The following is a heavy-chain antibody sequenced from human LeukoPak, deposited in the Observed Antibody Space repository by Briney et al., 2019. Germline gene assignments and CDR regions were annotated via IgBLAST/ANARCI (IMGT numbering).Heavy chain of an antibody. CDR1: GLTFTRDW. CDR2: IRQDGGET. CDR3: AREVWGPEY. V-gene: IGHV3-7*01. Sequence: GGSLRLSCAASGLTFTRDWMGWVRQAPGKGLEWVANIRQDGGETYYVDSVKGRFTISRDNTKNSVYLQMSSLRAEDTAVYYCAREVWGPEYWGQGTLVTVSS. J-gene: IGHJ4*02. D-gene: IGHD1-14*01.